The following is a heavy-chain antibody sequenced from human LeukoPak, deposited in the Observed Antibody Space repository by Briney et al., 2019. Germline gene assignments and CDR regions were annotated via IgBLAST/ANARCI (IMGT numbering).Heavy chain of an antibody. CDR3: AMEGIAAAGTFGPRSNYYYMDV. V-gene: IGHV4-4*07. D-gene: IGHD6-13*01. Sequence: SETLSLTCTVSGGSISSYYWSWIRQPAGKGLEWIGRIYTSGSTNYNPSLKSRVTISVDTSKNQFSLKLSSVTAADTAVYYCAMEGIAAAGTFGPRSNYYYMDVWGKGTTVTISS. CDR2: IYTSGST. J-gene: IGHJ6*03. CDR1: GGSISSYY.